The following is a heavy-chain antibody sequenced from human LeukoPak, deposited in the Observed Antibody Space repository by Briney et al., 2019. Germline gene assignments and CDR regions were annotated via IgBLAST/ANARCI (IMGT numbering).Heavy chain of an antibody. V-gene: IGHV3-23*01. Sequence: PGGSLRLSCAASGFTFSSYAMSWVRQAPGKGLEWVSAISGSGGSTYYADSVKGRLTISRDNSKNPLYLQMSSLRAEDTAVYYCAKEGRAVRPDGWSDPWGQGTLVTVSS. CDR3: AKEGRAVRPDGWSDP. CDR1: GFTFSSYA. CDR2: ISGSGGST. D-gene: IGHD6-6*01. J-gene: IGHJ5*02.